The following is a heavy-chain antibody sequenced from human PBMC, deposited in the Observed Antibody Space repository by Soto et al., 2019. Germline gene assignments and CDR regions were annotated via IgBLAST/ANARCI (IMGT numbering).Heavy chain of an antibody. J-gene: IGHJ6*02. CDR2: ISYSGRT. CDR1: GGSISSGGYY. Sequence: QVQLQESGPGLVKPSQTLSLTCTVSGGSISSGGYYWSWIRQHPGKGLEWIGYISYSGRTYYNPSLKSRVTIAVDTSKNQFSLKLSSVTAADTAVYYCARDGSRGGMDVWGQGTTVTVSS. V-gene: IGHV4-31*03. D-gene: IGHD3-22*01. CDR3: ARDGSRGGMDV.